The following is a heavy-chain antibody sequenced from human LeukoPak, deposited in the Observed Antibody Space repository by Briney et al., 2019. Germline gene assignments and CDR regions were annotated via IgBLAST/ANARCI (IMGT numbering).Heavy chain of an antibody. CDR3: ARSPRNYDFWSGYFDY. D-gene: IGHD3-3*01. CDR1: GFPFSSYA. V-gene: IGHV3-30-3*01. CDR2: ISYDGSNK. J-gene: IGHJ4*02. Sequence: PGGSLRLSCAASGFPFSSYAMHWVRQAPGKGLEWVAVISYDGSNKYYADSVKGRFTISRDNSKNTLYLQMNSLRAEDTAVYYCARSPRNYDFWSGYFDYWGQGTLVTVSS.